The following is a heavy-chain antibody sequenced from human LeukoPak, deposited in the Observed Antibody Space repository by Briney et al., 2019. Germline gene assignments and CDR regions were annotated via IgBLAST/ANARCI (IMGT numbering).Heavy chain of an antibody. Sequence: SETLSLTCTVSGGSISGSSYYWGWIRQPPGKGLEWIGNIYYSGSTYYNPSLKSRVTISVDTSKNQFSMKLSSVTAADTAVYYCPRDNQQRQLWPTHKVYYYMPVWGKGPTVTVYS. CDR2: IYYSGST. CDR1: GGSISGSSYY. V-gene: IGHV4-39*07. J-gene: IGHJ6*03. CDR3: PRDNQQRQLWPTHKVYYYMPV. D-gene: IGHD5-18*01.